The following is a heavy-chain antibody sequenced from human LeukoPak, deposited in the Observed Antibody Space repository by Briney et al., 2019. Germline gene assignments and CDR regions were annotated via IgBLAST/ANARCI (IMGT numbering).Heavy chain of an antibody. CDR2: IYHSGST. V-gene: IGHV4-30-2*01. CDR1: GGSISSGGYY. J-gene: IGHJ3*02. Sequence: SQTLSLTCTVSGGSISSGGYYWSWIRQPPGKGLEWIGYIYHSGSTYYNPSLKSRVTISVDRSKNQFSLKLSSVTAADTAVYYCARDWSYYDILTGVDPSHAFDIWGQGTMVTVSS. D-gene: IGHD3-9*01. CDR3: ARDWSYYDILTGVDPSHAFDI.